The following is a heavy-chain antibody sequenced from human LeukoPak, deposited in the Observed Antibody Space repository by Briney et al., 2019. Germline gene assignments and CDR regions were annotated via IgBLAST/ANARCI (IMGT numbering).Heavy chain of an antibody. CDR1: SGSLSGYN. CDR2: IKDSGST. Sequence: PSETLSLTCAVYSGSLSGYNWSWIRQSPGKGLEWIGEIKDSGSTKYNPSLKSRVTISVDTSKNQFSLKLSSVTAADTAVYYCVRAWDYWGQGTLVTVSS. J-gene: IGHJ4*02. V-gene: IGHV4-34*01. CDR3: VRAWDY.